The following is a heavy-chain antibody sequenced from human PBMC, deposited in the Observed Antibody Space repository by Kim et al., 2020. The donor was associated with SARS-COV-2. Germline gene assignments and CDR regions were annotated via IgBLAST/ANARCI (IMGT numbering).Heavy chain of an antibody. CDR3: AKGPGILTTFDY. D-gene: IGHD2-15*01. Sequence: YYADSVKGRFTISRDNSKNTLYLQMNSLRAEDTAVYYCAKGPGILTTFDYWGQGTLVTLSS. V-gene: IGHV3-33*06. J-gene: IGHJ4*02.